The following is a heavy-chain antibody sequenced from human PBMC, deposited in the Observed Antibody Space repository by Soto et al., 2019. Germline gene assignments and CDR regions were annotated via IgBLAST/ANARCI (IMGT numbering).Heavy chain of an antibody. J-gene: IGHJ5*02. V-gene: IGHV4-61*03. CDR3: ARGRNNWFDP. Sequence: SETLSLTCTVSGGSVSSGNYNWGWIRQPPGKGPEWIGYIYYSGSTRYNPSLKSRLTISVDTSKNHFSLTLTSVNAADTAVYYCARGRNNWFDPWGQGTLVTVSS. CDR1: GGSVSSGNYN. CDR2: IYYSGST.